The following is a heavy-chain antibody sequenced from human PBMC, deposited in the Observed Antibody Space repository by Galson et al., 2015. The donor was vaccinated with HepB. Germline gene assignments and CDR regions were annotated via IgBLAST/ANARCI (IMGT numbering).Heavy chain of an antibody. CDR2: INAGNGNT. V-gene: IGHV1-3*01. CDR3: ARGGWELRTSAFDI. CDR1: GYTFTSYA. J-gene: IGHJ3*02. D-gene: IGHD1-26*01. Sequence: SVKVSCKASGYTFTSYAMHWVRQAPGQRLEWMGWINAGNGNTKYSQKFQGRVTITRDTSASTAYMELSSLRSEDTAVYYCARGGWELRTSAFDIWGQGTMVTVSS.